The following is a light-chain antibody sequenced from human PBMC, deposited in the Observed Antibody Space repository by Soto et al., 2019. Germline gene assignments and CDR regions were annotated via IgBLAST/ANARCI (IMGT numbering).Light chain of an antibody. V-gene: IGLV1-44*01. CDR3: ATWYDSLDGYV. Sequence: QSVLTQPPSASGTPGQRVIISCSGSSSNIGSNTVNWYQQLPGTAPKLLIYSHNQRPSGVPDRFSGSQSGTSASLAISGLQSEDEADYYCATWYDSLDGYVFGTGTKLTVL. CDR2: SHN. CDR1: SSNIGSNT. J-gene: IGLJ1*01.